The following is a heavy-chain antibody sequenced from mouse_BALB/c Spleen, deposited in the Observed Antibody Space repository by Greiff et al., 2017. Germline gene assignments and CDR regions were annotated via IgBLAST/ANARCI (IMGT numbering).Heavy chain of an antibody. CDR1: GFTFSSYT. V-gene: IGHV5-12-2*01. Sequence: EVKVVESGGGLVQPGGSLKLSCAASGFTFSSYTMSWVRQTPEKRLEWVAYISNGGGSTYYPDTVKGRFTISRDNAKNTLYLQMSSLKSEDTAMYYCARTRGAYWGQGTLVTVSA. CDR3: ARTRGAY. J-gene: IGHJ3*01. CDR2: ISNGGGST.